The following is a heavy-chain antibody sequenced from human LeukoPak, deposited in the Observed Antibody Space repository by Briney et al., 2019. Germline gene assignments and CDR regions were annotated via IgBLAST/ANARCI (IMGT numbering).Heavy chain of an antibody. CDR3: ASGQYYDLWSGYYVD. J-gene: IGHJ4*02. Sequence: SETLSLTCTVSGGSVSTYYWSWIRQPPGKGLEWIGYIYYSGSTNYNPALESRLTMSVDTSKNQFSLSLSSVTAADTAVYYCASGQYYDLWSGYYVDWGQGTLVTVSA. V-gene: IGHV4-59*02. CDR1: GGSVSTYY. D-gene: IGHD3-3*01. CDR2: IYYSGST.